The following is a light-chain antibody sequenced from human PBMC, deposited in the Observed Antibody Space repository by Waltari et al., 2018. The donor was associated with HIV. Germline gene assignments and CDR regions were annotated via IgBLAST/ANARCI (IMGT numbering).Light chain of an antibody. CDR2: KNI. J-gene: IGLJ1*01. V-gene: IGLV1-47*01. CDR1: YSNIGSDN. CDR3: TGWDASLSEYV. Sequence: QSVLTQPPSASGTPGQRVTISCSGSYSNIGSDNVYWYQHLPGTAPKLLIYKNIQRPSGVPDRFSGSKSGASAYLAISGLRSEDEADYYCTGWDASLSEYVFRPGTRVTV.